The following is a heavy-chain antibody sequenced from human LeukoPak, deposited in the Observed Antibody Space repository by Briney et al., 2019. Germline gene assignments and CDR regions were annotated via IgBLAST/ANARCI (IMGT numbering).Heavy chain of an antibody. CDR3: ARHEWGITNAFDI. V-gene: IGHV4-39*01. CDR1: GGSFSSSDYY. Sequence: SETLSLTCTVSGGSFSSSDYYWGWIRQPPGKGLEWIGSIYYSGTTYYNPSLKSRVTISVDTSKKQFSLKLRSVTAADTAVYYGARHEWGITNAFDIWGQGTMVTVSS. D-gene: IGHD1-14*01. CDR2: IYYSGTT. J-gene: IGHJ3*02.